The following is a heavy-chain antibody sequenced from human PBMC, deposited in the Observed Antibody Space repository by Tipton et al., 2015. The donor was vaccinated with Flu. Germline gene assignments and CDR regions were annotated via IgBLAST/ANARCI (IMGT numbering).Heavy chain of an antibody. D-gene: IGHD3-3*01. V-gene: IGHV1-18*01. Sequence: QSGAEVKKPGASVKVSCKASGYTFTSYGISWVRQAPGQGLEWMGWISAYNYKTNYAQKLQGRVTMTADPATSTAYMEVRNLRSDDTAVYYCARGPGITIFGGFDPWGQGTLVTVSS. CDR2: ISAYNYKT. J-gene: IGHJ5*02. CDR3: ARGPGITIFGGFDP. CDR1: GYTFTSYG.